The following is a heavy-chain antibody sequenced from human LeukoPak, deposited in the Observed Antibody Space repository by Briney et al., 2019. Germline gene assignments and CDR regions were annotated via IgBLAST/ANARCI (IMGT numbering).Heavy chain of an antibody. D-gene: IGHD6-19*01. J-gene: IGHJ4*02. Sequence: GGSLRLSCAASGFTFRSYAMSWVRQAPGKGLEWVSVISGGGGATYYADSVKGRFTISRDNSKNTLYLQMNSLRADDTAVYYCAKQWLLDSWGQGTLVTVSS. V-gene: IGHV3-23*01. CDR3: AKQWLLDS. CDR2: ISGGGGAT. CDR1: GFTFRSYA.